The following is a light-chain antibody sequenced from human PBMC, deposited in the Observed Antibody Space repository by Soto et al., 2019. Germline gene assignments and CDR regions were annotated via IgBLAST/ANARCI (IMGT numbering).Light chain of an antibody. Sequence: EIVLTQSPGTLSLSPGERATLSCRASQSVSSSYLAWYQQKPGQAPRLLIYGASSRATGIPDRFSGSGSGTDFTLTISRLEPEDFAVYYCQQYGSSITFGQGNDWRL. V-gene: IGKV3-20*01. CDR2: GAS. CDR3: QQYGSSIT. CDR1: QSVSSSY. J-gene: IGKJ5*01.